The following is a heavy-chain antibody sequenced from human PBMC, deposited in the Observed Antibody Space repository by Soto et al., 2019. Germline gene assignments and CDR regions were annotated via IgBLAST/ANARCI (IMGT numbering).Heavy chain of an antibody. CDR3: AKLGCSSTSCYDFGWFDP. V-gene: IGHV1-69*02. Sequence: ASVKVSCKASGGTFSSYTISWVRQAPGQGLEWMGRIIPILGIANYAQKFQGRVTITADKSTSTAYMELSSLRSEDTAVYYCAKLGCSSTSCYDFGWFDPWGQGTLVTVSS. J-gene: IGHJ5*02. CDR2: IIPILGIA. D-gene: IGHD2-2*01. CDR1: GGTFSSYT.